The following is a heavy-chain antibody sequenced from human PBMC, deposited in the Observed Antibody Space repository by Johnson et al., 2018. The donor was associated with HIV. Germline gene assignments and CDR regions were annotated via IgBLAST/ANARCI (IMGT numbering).Heavy chain of an antibody. D-gene: IGHD1-26*01. CDR3: VRGSVSYSLVTRSLHI. V-gene: IGHV3-30*04. Sequence: QVQLVESGGGVVQPGRSLRLSCTASGFTFSNYAMHWVRQAPGKGLEWVAVISYDGSNKYYADSVKGRFTISRANSNNILYIQMNSMRVEDTAVYYCVRGSVSYSLVTRSLHIWSQCTMVILSP. J-gene: IGHJ3*02. CDR1: GFTFSNYA. CDR2: ISYDGSNK.